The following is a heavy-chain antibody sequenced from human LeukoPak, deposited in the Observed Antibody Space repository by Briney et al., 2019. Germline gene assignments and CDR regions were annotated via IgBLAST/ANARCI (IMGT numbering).Heavy chain of an antibody. CDR3: AKPQTGTATTPSDY. V-gene: IGHV3-30*18. CDR2: ISYDGSNK. Sequence: QPGGSLRLSCAASGFTFSSYAMNWVRQAPGKGLEWVAVISYDGSNKYYADSVKGRFTISRDNSKNTLYLQMNSLRAEDTAVYYCAKPQTGTATTPSDYWGQGTLVTVSS. J-gene: IGHJ4*02. D-gene: IGHD5-18*01. CDR1: GFTFSSYA.